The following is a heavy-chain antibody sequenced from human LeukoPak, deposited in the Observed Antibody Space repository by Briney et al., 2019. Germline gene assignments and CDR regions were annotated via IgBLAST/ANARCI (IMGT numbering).Heavy chain of an antibody. CDR2: IKQDGSEK. CDR1: GFTFSSYW. V-gene: IGHV3-7*03. CDR3: AKGPGYCSGGSCYSVGFYYYYMDV. Sequence: GGSLRLSCAASGFTFSSYWMSWVRQAPGKGLEWVANIKQDGSEKYYVDSVKGRFTISRDNAKNSLYLQMNSLRAEDTALYYCAKGPGYCSGGSCYSVGFYYYYMDVWGKGTTVTVSS. J-gene: IGHJ6*03. D-gene: IGHD2-15*01.